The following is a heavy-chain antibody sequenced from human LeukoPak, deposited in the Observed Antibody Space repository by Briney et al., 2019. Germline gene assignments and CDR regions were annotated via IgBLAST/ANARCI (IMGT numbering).Heavy chain of an antibody. CDR1: GYTFTRYY. V-gene: IGHV1-46*01. CDR2: VNPSGGRT. CDR3: ARGDSYGDFEAGY. Sequence: ASVKVSCKASGYTFTRYYMHWVRQAPGPGLEWMGDVNPSGGRTTYAQKFQGRFTMTRDTSTSTVYMELSRLRSEDTAVYYCARGDSYGDFEAGYWGQGTLVTVSS. D-gene: IGHD4-17*01. J-gene: IGHJ4*02.